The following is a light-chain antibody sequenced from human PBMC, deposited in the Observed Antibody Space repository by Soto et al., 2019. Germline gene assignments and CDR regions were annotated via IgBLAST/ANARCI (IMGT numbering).Light chain of an antibody. CDR3: QQYNVWPLT. Sequence: EIVMTHSPATLSVSPGEKATLSYRASQSVSSNLAWYQQKPGQTPKLLIYVASTRATGIPARFSGSGSGTEFTLTISSLQSEDFAVYYCQQYNVWPLTFGGGTKVEFK. CDR1: QSVSSN. V-gene: IGKV3-15*01. CDR2: VAS. J-gene: IGKJ4*01.